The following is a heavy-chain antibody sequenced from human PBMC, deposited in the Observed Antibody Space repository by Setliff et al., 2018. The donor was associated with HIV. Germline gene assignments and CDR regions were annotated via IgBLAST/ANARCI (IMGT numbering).Heavy chain of an antibody. CDR2: ISAYNGNT. CDR1: GYTFTSYG. J-gene: IGHJ3*02. D-gene: IGHD6-6*01. CDR3: ARGLYSSSSRGAFDI. Sequence: GASVMVSCKASGYTFTSYGITWMQQAPGQGLEWMGWISAYNGNTDYAQKVQGRVTMTTDTSTSTAYMELRSLRSDDTAVYYCARGLYSSSSRGAFDIWGQGTMVTVSS. V-gene: IGHV1-18*01.